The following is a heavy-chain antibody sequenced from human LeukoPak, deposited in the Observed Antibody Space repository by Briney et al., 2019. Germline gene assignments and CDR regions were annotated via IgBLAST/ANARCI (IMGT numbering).Heavy chain of an antibody. V-gene: IGHV4-59*01. Sequence: PSETLSLTCTVSGGSISGYYWSWIRQPPGKGLEWIGYIYYSGSTNYNPSLKSRVTISVDTSKNQISLKLSSVTAADTAVYYCARGRKWEPKVFDYWGQGTLVTVSS. D-gene: IGHD1-26*01. CDR1: GGSISGYY. CDR3: ARGRKWEPKVFDY. J-gene: IGHJ4*02. CDR2: IYYSGST.